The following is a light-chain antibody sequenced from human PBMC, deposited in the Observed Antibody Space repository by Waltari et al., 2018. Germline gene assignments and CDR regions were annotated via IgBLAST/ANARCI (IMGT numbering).Light chain of an antibody. Sequence: DIQLTQSPSFLYASVGDRVSITCRASKGISSYLAWYQQKPGKAPKLLIYAASTLQSGVPSRFSGSGSGTEFTLTISSLQPEDFATYYCQQLNSYPITFGQGTRLEIK. CDR2: AAS. CDR3: QQLNSYPIT. CDR1: KGISSY. J-gene: IGKJ5*01. V-gene: IGKV1-9*01.